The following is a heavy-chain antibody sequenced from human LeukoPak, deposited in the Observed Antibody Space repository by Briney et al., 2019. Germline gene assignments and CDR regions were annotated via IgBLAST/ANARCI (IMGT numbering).Heavy chain of an antibody. D-gene: IGHD2-15*01. CDR2: IKQDGSAK. J-gene: IGHJ4*02. V-gene: IGHV3-7*03. CDR1: GFTFSRHW. Sequence: GGSLRLSCAASGFTFSRHWVYWVRQAPGKGLEWVANIKQDGSAKPYVDSVKGRFTISRDNAKNSLFLQMNSLRAEDTAVYYCARDNGWSADFWGQGTLVTVSS. CDR3: ARDNGWSADF.